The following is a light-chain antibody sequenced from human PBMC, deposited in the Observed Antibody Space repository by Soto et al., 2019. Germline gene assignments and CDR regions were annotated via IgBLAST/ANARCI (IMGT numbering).Light chain of an antibody. V-gene: IGKV1-9*01. CDR1: QGINSH. CDR2: AAS. J-gene: IGKJ4*01. Sequence: IQLTQSPSSLSASVGDRVTITCRASQGINSHLAWYQQGPGKAPKLLIYAASTLQSGVPSRFSGSGSGTEFTLTISSLQSEDFAVYYCQQYHNWPPLTFGGGTKVDIK. CDR3: QQYHNWPPLT.